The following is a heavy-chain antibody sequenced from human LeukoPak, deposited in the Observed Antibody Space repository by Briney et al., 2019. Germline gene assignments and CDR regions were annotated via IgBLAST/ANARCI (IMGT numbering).Heavy chain of an antibody. CDR1: GGSFSGYY. V-gene: IGHV4-34*01. D-gene: IGHD3-22*01. Sequence: SETLSLTCAVYGGSFSGYYWSWIRQPPGKGLEWIGEINHSGSTNYNPSLKSRVTISVDTSKNQFSPKLSSVTAADTAVYYCARVFHDSSGYLYDYWGQGTLVTVSS. CDR2: INHSGST. J-gene: IGHJ4*02. CDR3: ARVFHDSSGYLYDY.